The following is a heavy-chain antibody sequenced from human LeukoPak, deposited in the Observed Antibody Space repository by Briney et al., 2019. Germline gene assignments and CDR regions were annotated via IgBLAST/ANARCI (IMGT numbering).Heavy chain of an antibody. CDR3: ATNSNTGGRGNFFDS. CDR1: GGTFSNYE. Sequence: ASVTVSCKASGGTFSNYEINWLRQAPGQGLEWLGGIIPLYGTSNYAQRFQDRVTMTADISTTTAYMEMTSLISEDTAVYYCATNSNTGGRGNFFDSWGQGSLVTVTT. J-gene: IGHJ4*02. D-gene: IGHD4-23*01. CDR2: IIPLYGTS. V-gene: IGHV1-69*06.